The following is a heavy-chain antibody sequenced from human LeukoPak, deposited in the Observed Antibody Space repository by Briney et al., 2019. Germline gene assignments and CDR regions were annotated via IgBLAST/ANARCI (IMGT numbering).Heavy chain of an antibody. CDR3: ARSPDGFDY. CDR2: IRPDGNEI. CDR1: GFTFTSYW. D-gene: IGHD1-14*01. Sequence: GGSLRLSCGASGFTFTSYWMSWVRQAPGKGLEWVANIRPDGNEIFYVDSVKGRFTISRDNAKNSLYLQMSSLRAEDTAVYYCARSPDGFDYWGQGTLVTVSS. J-gene: IGHJ4*02. V-gene: IGHV3-7*01.